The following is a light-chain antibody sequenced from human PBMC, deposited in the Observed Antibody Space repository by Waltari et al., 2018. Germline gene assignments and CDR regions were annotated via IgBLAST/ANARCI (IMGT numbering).Light chain of an antibody. CDR3: QQSYSTPYT. V-gene: IGKV1-39*01. CDR2: AAS. CDR1: QTMTNN. Sequence: DIQMTQSPSSLSASVGDRVTITCRASQTMTNNLNWYQQKPGKAPKLLIYAASSLQSGVPSRFSGSGSGTHFTLTISSLQPEDFATYYCQQSYSTPYTFGQGTKLEIK. J-gene: IGKJ2*01.